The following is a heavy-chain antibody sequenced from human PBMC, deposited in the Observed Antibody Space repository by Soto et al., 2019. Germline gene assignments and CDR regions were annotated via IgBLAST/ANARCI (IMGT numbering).Heavy chain of an antibody. Sequence: GGSLRLSCAASGFTFSDYYMSWIRQAPGKGLEWVSYISSSGSTIYYADSVKGRFTISSDNTKNSLYLQMNSLRAEDTAVYLCARDVAIFGVVIIPVGGYYYGMDVWGQGTTVTVSS. D-gene: IGHD3-3*01. J-gene: IGHJ6*02. CDR3: ARDVAIFGVVIIPVGGYYYGMDV. CDR2: ISSSGSTI. CDR1: GFTFSDYY. V-gene: IGHV3-11*01.